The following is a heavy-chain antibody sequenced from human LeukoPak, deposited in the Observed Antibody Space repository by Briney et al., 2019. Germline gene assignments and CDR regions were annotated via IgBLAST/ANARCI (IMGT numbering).Heavy chain of an antibody. CDR2: IYYSGST. V-gene: IGHV4-4*02. CDR3: ASLGSSFTPDQANWFDP. CDR1: GGSISSSNW. Sequence: SETLSLTCAVSGGSISSSNWWSWVRQPPGKGLEWIGYIYYSGSTNYNPSLKSRVTISVDTSKNQFSLKLSSVTAADTAVYYCASLGSSFTPDQANWFDPWGQGTLVTVSS. D-gene: IGHD6-13*01. J-gene: IGHJ5*02.